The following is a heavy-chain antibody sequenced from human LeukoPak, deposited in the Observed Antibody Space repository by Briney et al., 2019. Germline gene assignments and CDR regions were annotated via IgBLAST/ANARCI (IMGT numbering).Heavy chain of an antibody. CDR1: GYTFTRSG. V-gene: IGHV1-18*01. D-gene: IGHD6-19*01. J-gene: IGHJ5*02. CDR3: ARGGIAVSFDP. Sequence: ASVKVSCKASGYTFTRSGISWGRQAPEQGLGWMGWISTYNGNTNYAQKRQGRVTMTTDTPTSTAYMELRSLRSDDTAVYYCARGGIAVSFDPWGQGTLVTVSS. CDR2: ISTYNGNT.